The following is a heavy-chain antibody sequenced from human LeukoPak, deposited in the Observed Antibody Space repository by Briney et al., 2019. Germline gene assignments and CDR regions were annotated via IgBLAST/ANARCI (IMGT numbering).Heavy chain of an antibody. CDR3: ARNNNIRGDVIWFDP. V-gene: IGHV4-34*01. D-gene: IGHD3-16*02. J-gene: IGHJ5*02. Sequence: SETLSLTCAVYGGSFSGYYWSWIRQPPGKGLEWIGEINHSGSTNYNPSLKSRVTISVDTSKNQFSLKLSSVTAADTAVYYCARNNNIRGDVIWFDPWARESWSPSPQ. CDR1: GGSFSGYY. CDR2: INHSGST.